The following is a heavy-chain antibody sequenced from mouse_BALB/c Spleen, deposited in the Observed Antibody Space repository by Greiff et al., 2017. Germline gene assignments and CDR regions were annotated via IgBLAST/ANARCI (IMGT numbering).Heavy chain of an antibody. Sequence: EVKLEESGGGLVKPGGSLKLSCAASGFTFSSYAMSWVRQTPEKRLEWVASISSGGSTYYPDSVKGRFTISRDNARNILYLQMSSLRSEDTAMYYCARGRGGGNYEFAYWGQGTLVTVSA. J-gene: IGHJ3*01. CDR2: ISSGGST. D-gene: IGHD2-1*01. CDR1: GFTFSSYA. CDR3: ARGRGGGNYEFAY. V-gene: IGHV5-6-5*01.